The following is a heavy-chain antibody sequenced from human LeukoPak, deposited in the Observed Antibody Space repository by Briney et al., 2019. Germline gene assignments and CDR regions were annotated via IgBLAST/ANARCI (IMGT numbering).Heavy chain of an antibody. CDR2: IYTSGST. J-gene: IGHJ6*03. CDR1: GGSIRSHY. Sequence: PSETLSLTCTVSGGSIRSHYWSWIRQSAGKGLEWIGRIYTSGSTNYNPSLKSRVTMSVDTSKNQFSLKLSSVTAADTAVYYCARDLEGRYYDSSGYYYYSYMDVWGKGTTVTVSS. D-gene: IGHD3-22*01. V-gene: IGHV4-4*07. CDR3: ARDLEGRYYDSSGYYYYSYMDV.